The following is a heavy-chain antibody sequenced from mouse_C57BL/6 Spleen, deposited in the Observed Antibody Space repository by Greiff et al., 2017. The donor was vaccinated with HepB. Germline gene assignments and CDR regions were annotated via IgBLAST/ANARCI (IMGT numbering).Heavy chain of an antibody. D-gene: IGHD2-4*01. CDR1: GYTFTSYW. CDR3: ALYDYDGFAY. Sequence: VQLQQSGAELVKPGASVKLSCKASGYTFTSYWMHWVKQRPGQGLEWIGMIHPNSGRTNYNEKFKSKATLTVDKSSSTAYMQLSSLTSEDSAVYYCALYDYDGFAYWGQGTLVTVSA. CDR2: IHPNSGRT. V-gene: IGHV1-64*01. J-gene: IGHJ3*01.